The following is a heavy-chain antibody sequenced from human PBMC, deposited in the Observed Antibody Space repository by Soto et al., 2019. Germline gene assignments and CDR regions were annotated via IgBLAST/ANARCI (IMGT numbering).Heavy chain of an antibody. D-gene: IGHD2-21*01. CDR1: GGSISSSSYY. J-gene: IGHJ3*02. CDR3: ARHLSRVGMDAFDI. CDR2: IYYSGST. Sequence: SETLSLTCTVSGGSISSSSYYWGWIRQPPGKGLEWIGSIYYSGSTYYNPSLKSRVTISVDTSKNQFSLKLSSVTAADTAVYYCARHLSRVGMDAFDIWGQGTMVTVSS. V-gene: IGHV4-39*01.